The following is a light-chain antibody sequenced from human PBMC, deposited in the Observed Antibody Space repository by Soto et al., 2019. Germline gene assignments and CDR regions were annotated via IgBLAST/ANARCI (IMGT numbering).Light chain of an antibody. CDR2: GAL. CDR1: QSVSSN. V-gene: IGKV3-15*01. CDR3: QQYNNWPPT. J-gene: IGKJ2*01. Sequence: EIVMTQSPATLSVSPGERATLSCRASQSVSSNLAWYQQKPGQAPRLLIYGALTRATGIPARFSGSGSGTEFTLTISSLQSEDFAVYYCQQYNNWPPTFGQGTKLEIK.